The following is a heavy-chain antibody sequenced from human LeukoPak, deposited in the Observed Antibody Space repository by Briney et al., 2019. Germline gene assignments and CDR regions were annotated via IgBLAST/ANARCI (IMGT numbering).Heavy chain of an antibody. CDR1: GFSFSSYA. Sequence: GGSLRLSCAASGFSFSSYAMSWVRQPPGKGLEWVSSFSGGGGDTYYADSVKGRFTISRDNSKNTLCLQMNSLRVEDTAVYYCVRDPHIIVVPAARVYYFDYWGQGTLVTVSS. V-gene: IGHV3-23*01. J-gene: IGHJ4*02. D-gene: IGHD2-2*01. CDR2: FSGGGGDT. CDR3: VRDPHIIVVPAARVYYFDY.